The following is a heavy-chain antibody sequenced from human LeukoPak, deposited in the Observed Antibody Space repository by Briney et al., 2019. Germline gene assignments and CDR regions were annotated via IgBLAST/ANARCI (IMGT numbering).Heavy chain of an antibody. D-gene: IGHD1-14*01. J-gene: IGHJ2*01. CDR1: GGSISSYY. V-gene: IGHV4-59*08. Sequence: SETLSLTCTVSGGSISSYYWSWIRQPPGKGLEYIAYIYYSGNTNSNPSLNSRVTISVDTSKNQFSLKLSSVTAADTAVYYCARRGSGASLEYYFDLWGRGTLVTVSS. CDR2: IYYSGNT. CDR3: ARRGSGASLEYYFDL.